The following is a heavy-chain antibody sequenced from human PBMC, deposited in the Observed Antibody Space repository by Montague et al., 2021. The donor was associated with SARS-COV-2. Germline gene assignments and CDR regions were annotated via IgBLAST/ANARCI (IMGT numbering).Heavy chain of an antibody. V-gene: IGHV4-39*07. CDR1: GGSISSSSYY. J-gene: IGHJ6*02. CDR3: ARVPYGDVDDVVTAGGYYGMDV. CDR2: IYYSGST. Sequence: SETLSLTCTVSGGSISSSSYYWGWIRQPPGKELEWIGSIYYSGSTYYNPSLKSRVTISVDTSKNQFSLKLSSVTAADTAVYYCARVPYGDVDDVVTAGGYYGMDVWGQGTTVTVSS. D-gene: IGHD2-21*02.